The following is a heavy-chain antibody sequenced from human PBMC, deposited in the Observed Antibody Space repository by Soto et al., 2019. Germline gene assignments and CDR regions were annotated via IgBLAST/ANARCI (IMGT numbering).Heavy chain of an antibody. CDR1: GGTFSSYA. CDR2: ITPIFGTA. J-gene: IGHJ6*02. V-gene: IGHV1-69*13. D-gene: IGHD3-3*01. Sequence: ASVKVSCKASGGTFSSYAISWVRQAPGQGLEWMGGITPIFGTANYAQKFQGRVTITADESTSTAYMELSSLRSEDTAVYYCARTRSRITIIAVATIPTDVWGQGTTVTVSS. CDR3: ARTRSRITIIAVATIPTDV.